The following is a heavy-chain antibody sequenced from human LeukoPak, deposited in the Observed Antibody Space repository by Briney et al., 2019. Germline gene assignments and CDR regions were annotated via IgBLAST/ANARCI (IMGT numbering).Heavy chain of an antibody. CDR3: ARDYYDRAHVFDP. CDR1: GYTFTKSY. Sequence: ASVKVSCKASGYTFTKSYIHWVRQAPGQLLEWMGLINPGGDNTKYAQNFQGRVTMTSDTSARTVYMELSSMRSEDTAVYCCARDYYDRAHVFDPWGQGTLVTVSS. D-gene: IGHD3-22*01. CDR2: INPGGDNT. V-gene: IGHV1-46*01. J-gene: IGHJ5*02.